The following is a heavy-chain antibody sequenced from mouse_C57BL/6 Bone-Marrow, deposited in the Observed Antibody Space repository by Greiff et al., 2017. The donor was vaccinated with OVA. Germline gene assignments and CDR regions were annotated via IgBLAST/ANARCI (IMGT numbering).Heavy chain of an antibody. D-gene: IGHD1-1*01. CDR3: ARRRYGSSPYWYFDV. CDR2: ISSGGSYT. V-gene: IGHV5-6*02. CDR1: GFTFSSYG. Sequence: DVMLVESGGDLVKPGGSLKLSCAASGFTFSSYGMSWVRQTPDKRLEWVATISSGGSYTYYPDSVKGRFTISRDNAKNTLYLQMSSLKSEDTAMYYCARRRYGSSPYWYFDVWGTGTTVTVSS. J-gene: IGHJ1*03.